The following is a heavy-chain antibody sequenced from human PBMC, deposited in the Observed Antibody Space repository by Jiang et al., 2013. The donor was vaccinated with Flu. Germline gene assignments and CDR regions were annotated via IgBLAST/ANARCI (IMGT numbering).Heavy chain of an antibody. D-gene: IGHD2-2*01. Sequence: ISSSSYYWGWIRQPQGRGWSGLGVSIIVGRTYYNPSLKSRVTISVDTSKNQFSLKLSSVTAADTAVYYCARHYLTPSDIVVVPALFDYWGPGNPGHRLL. CDR3: ARHYLTPSDIVVVPALFDY. CDR1: ISSSSYY. CDR2: SIIVGRT. J-gene: IGHJ4*02. V-gene: IGHV4-39*01.